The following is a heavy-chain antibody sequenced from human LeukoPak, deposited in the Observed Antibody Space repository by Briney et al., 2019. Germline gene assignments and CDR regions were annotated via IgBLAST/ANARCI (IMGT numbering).Heavy chain of an antibody. CDR1: GFTVSSKD. V-gene: IGHV3-53*01. Sequence: GGSLRLSRAASGFTVSSKDMTWVRQAPGKGLEWVSVLNRGGKTYYADSVKGRFTISRDNSKNTLYLQMNSLRAEDTAVYYCATRYDSSGYHNFDYWGQGTLVTVSS. CDR3: ATRYDSSGYHNFDY. J-gene: IGHJ4*02. CDR2: LNRGGKT. D-gene: IGHD3-22*01.